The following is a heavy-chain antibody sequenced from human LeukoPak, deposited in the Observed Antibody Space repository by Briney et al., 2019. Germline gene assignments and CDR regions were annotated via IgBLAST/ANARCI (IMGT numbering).Heavy chain of an antibody. Sequence: PSETLSLTCTVSGGSISSSSYYWGWIRQPPGKGLEWIGSIYYSGSTYYNPSLKSRVTISVDTSENQFSLKLSSVTAADTAVYYCARGVDSHRWLQFSRYYYMDVWGKGTTVTVSS. CDR2: IYYSGST. J-gene: IGHJ6*03. CDR1: GGSISSSSYY. D-gene: IGHD5-24*01. V-gene: IGHV4-39*07. CDR3: ARGVDSHRWLQFSRYYYMDV.